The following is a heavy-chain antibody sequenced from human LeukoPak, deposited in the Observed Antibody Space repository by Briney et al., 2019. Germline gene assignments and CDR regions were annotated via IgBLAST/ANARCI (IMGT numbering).Heavy chain of an antibody. Sequence: PGGSLRLSCAASGFTFSSYGMHWVRQAPGKGLEWVAFIRYDGSNKYYADSVKGRFTISRDNSKNTLYLQMNSLRAEDTAVYYCARDSYLYIAAAPSDYWGQGTLVTVSS. J-gene: IGHJ4*02. CDR2: IRYDGSNK. V-gene: IGHV3-30*02. CDR1: GFTFSSYG. D-gene: IGHD6-13*01. CDR3: ARDSYLYIAAAPSDY.